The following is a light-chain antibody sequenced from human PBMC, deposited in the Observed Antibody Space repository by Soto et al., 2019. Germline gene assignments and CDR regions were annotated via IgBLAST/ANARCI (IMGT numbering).Light chain of an antibody. CDR2: GAS. CDR1: QSVSSN. V-gene: IGKV3-15*01. CDR3: QQYSYWPPVT. Sequence: EIVMTQSPATLSVSPGERATLSCRASQSVSSNLAWYQQKPGQAPRLLIYGASTRATGIPARFSGSGSGTEFTLTISSLQSEDFAIYYCQQYSYWPPVTFGGGNKVEIK. J-gene: IGKJ4*01.